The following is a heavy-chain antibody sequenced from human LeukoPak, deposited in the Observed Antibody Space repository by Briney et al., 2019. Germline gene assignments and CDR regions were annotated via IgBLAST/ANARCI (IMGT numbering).Heavy chain of an antibody. D-gene: IGHD3-22*01. CDR3: ARRKGALSGYYYYFDY. Sequence: SETLSLTCTVSGGSISSYYWSWLRQPPGKGLEWIGYIYYSGSTNYNPSLKSRVTISVDTSKNQFSLKLSSVTAADTAVYYCARRKGALSGYYYYFDYWGQGTLVTVSS. V-gene: IGHV4-59*08. CDR2: IYYSGST. J-gene: IGHJ4*02. CDR1: GGSISSYY.